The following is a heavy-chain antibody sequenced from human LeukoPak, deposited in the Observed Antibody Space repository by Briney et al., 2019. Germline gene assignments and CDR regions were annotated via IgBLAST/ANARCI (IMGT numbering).Heavy chain of an antibody. V-gene: IGHV3-23*01. CDR3: ARGSMVRGVIDY. D-gene: IGHD3-10*01. J-gene: IGHJ4*02. CDR2: ISGSGGST. CDR1: GFTFSSYA. Sequence: GGSLRLSCAASGFTFSSYAMSWVRQAPGKGLEWVSAISGSGGSTYYADSVKGRFTISRDNSKNTLYLQMNSLRAEDTAVYYCARGSMVRGVIDYWGQGTLVTVSS.